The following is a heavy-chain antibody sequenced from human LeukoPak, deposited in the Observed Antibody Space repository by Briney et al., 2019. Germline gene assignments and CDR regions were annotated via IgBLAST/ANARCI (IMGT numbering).Heavy chain of an antibody. CDR1: GFTFRNAW. CDR3: TTLSTVPDFDY. Sequence: GGSLRLSCTASGFTFRNAWMTWVRQAPGKGLEWVGRIKSKTDGGTTDYAAPVKGRFTISRDDSKNMLYLQMNSLKTEDTAVYYCTTLSTVPDFDYWGQGTLVTVSS. V-gene: IGHV3-15*01. D-gene: IGHD4-17*01. CDR2: IKSKTDGGTT. J-gene: IGHJ4*02.